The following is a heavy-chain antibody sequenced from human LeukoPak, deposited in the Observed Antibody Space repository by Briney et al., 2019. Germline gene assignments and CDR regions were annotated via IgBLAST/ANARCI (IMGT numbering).Heavy chain of an antibody. J-gene: IGHJ6*03. CDR1: GYTFTGYY. Sequence: ASVKVSCKASGYTFTGYYMHWVRQAPGQGLEWMGWINPNSGGTNYAQKFQGRVTMTRDTSISTAYMELSRLRSDDTAVYYCARDKSIAAPRRYYYYMDVWGKGTTVTVSS. V-gene: IGHV1-2*02. CDR3: ARDKSIAAPRRYYYYMDV. CDR2: INPNSGGT. D-gene: IGHD6-6*01.